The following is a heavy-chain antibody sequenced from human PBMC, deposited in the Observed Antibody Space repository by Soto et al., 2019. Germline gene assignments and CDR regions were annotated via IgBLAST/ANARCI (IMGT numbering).Heavy chain of an antibody. D-gene: IGHD4-4*01. V-gene: IGHV4-61*08. Sequence: QVQLQESGPGLVKPSETLSLTCTVSRDSVSTAADWWTWIRRPPGKGLEWIGYAHYSGSISYNPSHKSRVTISVVTSKYQISLILTSVTAADTALYYCARGRDVYRAGFWGQGTMVTVSS. J-gene: IGHJ4*02. CDR1: RDSVSTAADW. CDR2: AHYSGSI. CDR3: ARGRDVYRAGF.